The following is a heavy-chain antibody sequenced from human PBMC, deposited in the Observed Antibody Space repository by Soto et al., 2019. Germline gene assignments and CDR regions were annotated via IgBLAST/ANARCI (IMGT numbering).Heavy chain of an antibody. CDR1: GFIFSNYA. Sequence: EVQLLESGGGFVQPGGSLRLSCAASGFIFSNYAMTWVRQAPGKGLEWVSAITSTGSSTYYADSVKGRFTISRDNSKNTQYLRINSLTAEDTAVYYCAKGAEGYVVSSLDYWGQGTLGTVSS. CDR2: ITSTGSST. D-gene: IGHD5-12*01. J-gene: IGHJ4*02. CDR3: AKGAEGYVVSSLDY. V-gene: IGHV3-23*01.